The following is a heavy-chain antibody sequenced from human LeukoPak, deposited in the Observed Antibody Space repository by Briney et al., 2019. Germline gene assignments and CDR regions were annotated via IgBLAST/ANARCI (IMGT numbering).Heavy chain of an antibody. J-gene: IGHJ4*02. Sequence: GGSLRLSCASSGFTFSSYAMSWVRQAPGKGLEWVSAIRGSGGSTYDADSVKGRFTISRDNSKNTLYLQMNSLRAEDTAVYYCAKDSSPIYALWFGESYYFDYWGQGTLVTVSS. V-gene: IGHV3-23*01. CDR1: GFTFSSYA. D-gene: IGHD3-10*01. CDR3: AKDSSPIYALWFGESYYFDY. CDR2: IRGSGGST.